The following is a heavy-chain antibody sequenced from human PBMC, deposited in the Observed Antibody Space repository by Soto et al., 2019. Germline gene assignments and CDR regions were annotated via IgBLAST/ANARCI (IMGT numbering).Heavy chain of an antibody. Sequence: ASGFTFSSYAMSWVRQAPGKGLEWVSTISLSGGSTYYADSVKGRFTISRDNSKNTLYLQMNSLRAEDTAVYYCANYYGSGSYYPFDYWGQGTLVTVSS. J-gene: IGHJ4*02. CDR3: ANYYGSGSYYPFDY. CDR2: ISLSGGST. V-gene: IGHV3-23*01. D-gene: IGHD3-10*01. CDR1: GFTFSSYA.